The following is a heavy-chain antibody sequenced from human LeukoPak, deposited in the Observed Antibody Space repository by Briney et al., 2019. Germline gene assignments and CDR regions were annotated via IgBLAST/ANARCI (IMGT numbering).Heavy chain of an antibody. CDR1: GFTFSRHT. CDR3: ARVYSNHNG. J-gene: IGHJ4*02. Sequence: PGGSLRLSCAASGFTFSRHTMSWVRQAPGKWLEWVSSISSSTTYTYYADSVKGRFTISRDNAKNSLYLQINSLRAEDTAVYYCARVYSNHNGWGQGTLVTVSS. V-gene: IGHV3-21*01. D-gene: IGHD6-13*01. CDR2: ISSSTTYT.